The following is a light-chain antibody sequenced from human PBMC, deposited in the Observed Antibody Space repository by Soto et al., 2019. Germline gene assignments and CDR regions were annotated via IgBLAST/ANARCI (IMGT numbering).Light chain of an antibody. CDR2: AAS. J-gene: IGKJ2*01. CDR3: QQRGNWPPMYT. V-gene: IGKV3-11*01. Sequence: EIVLTQTPATRSLSPGERATLSCRASQTVFSYLAWYQYKPGQPPRLLIYAASNRATAIPARFSGSGYGTDFTLTISSLEPEDYAVYYCQQRGNWPPMYTFGQGTRVEIK. CDR1: QTVFSY.